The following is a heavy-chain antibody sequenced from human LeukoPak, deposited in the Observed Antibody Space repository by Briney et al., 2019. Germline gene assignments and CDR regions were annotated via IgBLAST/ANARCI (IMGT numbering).Heavy chain of an antibody. Sequence: GGSLRLSCAASGFTFSSYAMSWVRQAPGKGLEWVSAISGSGGSTYYADSVKGRSTISRDNSKNTLYLQMNSLRAEDTAVYYCAKGWLQFYYFDYWGQGTLVTVSS. V-gene: IGHV3-23*01. CDR2: ISGSGGST. J-gene: IGHJ4*02. CDR3: AKGWLQFYYFDY. CDR1: GFTFSSYA. D-gene: IGHD5-24*01.